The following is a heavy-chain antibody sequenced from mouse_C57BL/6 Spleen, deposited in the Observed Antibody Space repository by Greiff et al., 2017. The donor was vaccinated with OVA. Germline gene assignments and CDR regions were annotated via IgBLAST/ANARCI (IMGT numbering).Heavy chain of an antibody. J-gene: IGHJ4*01. D-gene: IGHD1-1*01. V-gene: IGHV1-56*01. CDR2: IFPGSGST. CDR1: GYTFTSHS. CDR3: AITTRVPYYAMDY. Sequence: QVQLQQSGPELVRPGASVKISCKASGYTFTSHSMQWVRQRPGQGLEWIGEIFPGSGSTYYNEKFKGKATLTVDKSSSTAYMQLSSLTSEESAVYFGAITTRVPYYAMDYWGQGTSVTVSS.